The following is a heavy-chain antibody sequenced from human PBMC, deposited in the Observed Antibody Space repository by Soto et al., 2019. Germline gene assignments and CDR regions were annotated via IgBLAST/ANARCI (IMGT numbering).Heavy chain of an antibody. J-gene: IGHJ4*02. Sequence: GGSLRLSCAASGFSLSDYWMSWVRQSPGKGLEWVANINQDESEKYFMDSVTGRFAISRDNSKNTLYLQMNSLRAEDTAVYYCASYQHYYDSSGYYLKAYFDYWGQGTLVTVSS. CDR3: ASYQHYYDSSGYYLKAYFDY. CDR2: INQDESEK. D-gene: IGHD3-22*01. V-gene: IGHV3-7*01. CDR1: GFSLSDYW.